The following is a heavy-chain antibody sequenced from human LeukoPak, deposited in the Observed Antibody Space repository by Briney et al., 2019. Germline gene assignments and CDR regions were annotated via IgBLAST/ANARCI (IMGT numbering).Heavy chain of an antibody. J-gene: IGHJ4*02. CDR2: ISGSGANT. CDR1: GFTFSSYP. CDR3: ATTKPARRYFDY. D-gene: IGHD5-12*01. V-gene: IGHV3-23*01. Sequence: GRSLRLSCAASGFTFSSYPMHWVRQAPGKGLEWVSAISGSGANTYYGDSVRGRFTISRDNSKNTLYLQMNTLRADDTAVYYCATTKPARRYFDYWGQGILVTVSS.